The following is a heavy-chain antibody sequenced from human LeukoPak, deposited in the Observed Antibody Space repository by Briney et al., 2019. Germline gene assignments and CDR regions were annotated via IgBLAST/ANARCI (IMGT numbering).Heavy chain of an antibody. CDR2: IITIFGTA. D-gene: IGHD6-13*01. J-gene: IGHJ4*02. CDR1: GGTFSSYA. V-gene: IGHV1-69*06. Sequence: ASVKVSCKASGGTFSSYAISWVRQAPGQGLEWMGRIITIFGTANYAQKFKGRVTITADKSTSTAYMELSSLRSEDTAVYYCARDPPQQLVDVGDYWGQGTLVTDPS. CDR3: ARDPPQQLVDVGDY.